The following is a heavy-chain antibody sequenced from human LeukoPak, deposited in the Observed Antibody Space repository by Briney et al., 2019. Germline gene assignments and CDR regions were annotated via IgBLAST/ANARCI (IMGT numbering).Heavy chain of an antibody. V-gene: IGHV3-7*01. CDR1: GFTFSSYW. CDR2: IKQDGSEK. Sequence: GGSLRLSCAASGFTFSSYWMSWVRQAPGKGLEWVANIKQDGSEKYYVDSVKGRFTISRDNAKNSLYLQMNSLRAEDTAVYYCARGYKNVVVPAAMRYWGQGTLVTVSS. CDR3: ARGYKNVVVPAAMRY. D-gene: IGHD2-2*01. J-gene: IGHJ4*02.